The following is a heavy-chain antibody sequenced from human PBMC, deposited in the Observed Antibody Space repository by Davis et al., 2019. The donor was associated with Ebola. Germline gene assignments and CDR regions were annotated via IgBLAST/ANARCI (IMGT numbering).Heavy chain of an antibody. D-gene: IGHD6-19*01. Sequence: ASVKVSCKASGFILTNYAIHWVRQAPGQRLEWTRWVHGGNGNTKYSQRFQGRVTITTDTSASTVYLDLTSLRSDDTAVFYCARASFGYNSGWYADYWGPGSLVTVSS. CDR3: ARASFGYNSGWYADY. CDR1: GFILTNYA. CDR2: VHGGNGNT. V-gene: IGHV1-3*01. J-gene: IGHJ4*02.